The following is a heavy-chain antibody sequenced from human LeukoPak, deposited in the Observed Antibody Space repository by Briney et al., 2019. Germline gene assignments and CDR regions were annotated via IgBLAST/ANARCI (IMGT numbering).Heavy chain of an antibody. Sequence: PSETLSLTCTVSGYSISSGYFWGWIRQPPGKGLEWIGSIYYSGSTYYNPSLKSRVTISVDTSKNQFSLKLSAVTAADTAVYYCASVRRGFGESSKYYSYYYMDVWGNGTTVTISS. CDR2: IYYSGST. CDR1: GYSISSGYF. D-gene: IGHD3-10*01. V-gene: IGHV4-38-2*02. CDR3: ASVRRGFGESSKYYSYYYMDV. J-gene: IGHJ6*03.